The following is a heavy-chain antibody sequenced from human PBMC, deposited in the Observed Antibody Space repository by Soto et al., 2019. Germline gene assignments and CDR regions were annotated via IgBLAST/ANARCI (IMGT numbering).Heavy chain of an antibody. CDR1: GASIRGGGYY. CDR3: ARIEMASIK. J-gene: IGHJ4*02. V-gene: IGHV4-31*03. CDR2: IYYTGST. Sequence: SETLSLTCSVSGASIRGGGYYWSWLRQSPGKGLEWIGHIYYTGSTFYSPSLKSRLTISLDTSKNQFSLDLRSVTAADTAMYYCARIEMASIKWGRGTLVTVSS.